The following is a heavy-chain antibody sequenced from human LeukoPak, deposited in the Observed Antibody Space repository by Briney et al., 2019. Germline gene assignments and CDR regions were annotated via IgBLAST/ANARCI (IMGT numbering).Heavy chain of an antibody. D-gene: IGHD3-16*01. CDR3: ARGSNYAYDY. CDR1: GFTFSIYA. V-gene: IGHV3-64*01. Sequence: GVSLRLSCAASGFTFSIYAMHWVRQAPGKGLEYVSAVSINGDNTFYASSVKGRFSISRDNSKNTLYLQMGSLRPEDMAVYYCARGSNYAYDYWGQGTLVTVSS. J-gene: IGHJ4*02. CDR2: VSINGDNT.